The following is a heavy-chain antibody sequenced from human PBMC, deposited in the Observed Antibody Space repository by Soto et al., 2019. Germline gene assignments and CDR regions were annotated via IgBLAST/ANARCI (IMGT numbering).Heavy chain of an antibody. Sequence: GGSLRLSCAASGFTFSSYAMSWVRQAPGKGLEWVSSISGSGDNTYYADSVKGRFTISRDNSKNTLFLQMNSLRAEDTAVYYCARPNLVVEGRFDYWGQGTLVTVSS. J-gene: IGHJ4*02. CDR3: ARPNLVVEGRFDY. V-gene: IGHV3-23*01. CDR1: GFTFSSYA. CDR2: ISGSGDNT. D-gene: IGHD3-22*01.